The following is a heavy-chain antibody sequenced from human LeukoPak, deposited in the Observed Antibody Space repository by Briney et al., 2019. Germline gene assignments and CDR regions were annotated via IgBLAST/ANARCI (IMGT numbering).Heavy chain of an antibody. J-gene: IGHJ4*02. D-gene: IGHD3-9*01. CDR1: GGSISSYY. Sequence: PSETLSLTCTVSGGSISSYYWRWIRQPPGRGLEWMGYIYYSGSTNYNPSLKSRVTISVDTSKNQFSLKLSSVPAADTAVYYCARSPYDILTGYYLPFDYWGQGTLVTVSS. V-gene: IGHV4-59*08. CDR3: ARSPYDILTGYYLPFDY. CDR2: IYYSGST.